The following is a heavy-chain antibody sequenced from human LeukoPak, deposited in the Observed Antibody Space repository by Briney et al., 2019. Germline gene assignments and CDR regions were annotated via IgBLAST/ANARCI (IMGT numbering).Heavy chain of an antibody. J-gene: IGHJ4*02. D-gene: IGHD6-13*01. CDR1: GYTFTSYG. CDR3: AREGAGPYSSSWYDY. Sequence: ASVKVSCKASGYTFTSYGISWVRQAPGQGLEWMGWISAYNGNTNYAQKLQGRVTMTTDTSTSTGYMELRSLRSDDTAVYYCAREGAGPYSSSWYDYWGQGTLVTVSS. V-gene: IGHV1-18*01. CDR2: ISAYNGNT.